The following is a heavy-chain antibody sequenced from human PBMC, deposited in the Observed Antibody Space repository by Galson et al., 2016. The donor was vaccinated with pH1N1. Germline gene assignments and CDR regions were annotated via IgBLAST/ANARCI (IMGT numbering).Heavy chain of an antibody. J-gene: IGHJ5*01. CDR2: INQDGSKI. Sequence: SLRLSCAASGFTFSSYWMNWVRQAPGKGLEWVANINQDGSKIFYVDSVKGRFTISRDNAKNSLNLQMNSLRAEDTAVYYCARKGLPDSWGQGTLVTVSS. CDR3: ARKGLPDS. V-gene: IGHV3-7*04. CDR1: GFTFSSYW.